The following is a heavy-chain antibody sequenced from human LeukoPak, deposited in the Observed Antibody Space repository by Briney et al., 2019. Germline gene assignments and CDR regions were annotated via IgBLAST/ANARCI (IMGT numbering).Heavy chain of an antibody. V-gene: IGHV1-8*01. CDR1: GYTFTSYD. Sequence: GASVKVSCKASGYTFTSYDINWVRQATGQGLEWMGWMNPNSGNTGYAQKFQGRVTMTRNTSISTAYMELSSLRSEDTAVYYCARSMYYYDSSGYGYYYYYGMDVWGQGTTVTVSS. CDR3: ARSMYYYDSSGYGYYYYYGMDV. J-gene: IGHJ6*02. D-gene: IGHD3-22*01. CDR2: MNPNSGNT.